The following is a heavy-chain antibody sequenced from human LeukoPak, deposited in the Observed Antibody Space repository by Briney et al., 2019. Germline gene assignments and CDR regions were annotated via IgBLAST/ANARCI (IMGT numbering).Heavy chain of an antibody. CDR1: GFTFDNYA. D-gene: IGHD3-22*01. CDR3: ARVTYYYDSSGSWDY. Sequence: PGGSLRLSCAASGFTFDNYAMHWVRQAPGKGLEWVSLISWNSNIIAYADSVKGRFTISRDNAKNSLFLQMNSLRAEDTALYYCARVTYYYDSSGSWDYWGQGTLVTVSS. J-gene: IGHJ4*02. V-gene: IGHV3-9*01. CDR2: ISWNSNII.